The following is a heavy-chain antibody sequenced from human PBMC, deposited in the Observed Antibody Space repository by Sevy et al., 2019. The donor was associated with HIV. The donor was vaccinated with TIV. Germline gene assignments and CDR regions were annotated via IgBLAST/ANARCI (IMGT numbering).Heavy chain of an antibody. CDR1: GFTFSSYA. CDR2: ISGSGGST. CDR3: AKVETGYSSGWYVYESPDY. V-gene: IGHV3-23*01. J-gene: IGHJ4*02. D-gene: IGHD6-19*01. Sequence: GGSLRLSCAASGFTFSSYAMSWVRQAPGKGLEWVSAISGSGGSTYYADSVKGRFTISRDNSKNTLYLQMNSLRAEDTAVYYGAKVETGYSSGWYVYESPDYWGQGTLVTVSS.